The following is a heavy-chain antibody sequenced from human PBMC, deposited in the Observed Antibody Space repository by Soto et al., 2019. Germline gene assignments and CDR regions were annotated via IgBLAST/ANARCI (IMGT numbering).Heavy chain of an antibody. CDR2: ISFDGSNE. CDR1: GFTFGSYG. J-gene: IGHJ6*02. CDR3: TKDLGGGRWYYGLDV. Sequence: PGGSLRLSCAASGFTFGSYGMHWVRQAPGKGLEWVAVISFDGSNEYSGDSVKGRFTISRDNSKNTLYLQMNSLRAEDTAVYYCTKDLGGGRWYYGLDVWGQGTTVTVSS. V-gene: IGHV3-30*18. D-gene: IGHD2-15*01.